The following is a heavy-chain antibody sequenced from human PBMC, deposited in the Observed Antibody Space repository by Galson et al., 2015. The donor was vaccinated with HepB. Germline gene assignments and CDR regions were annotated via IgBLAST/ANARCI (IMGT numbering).Heavy chain of an antibody. Sequence: SLRLSCAASGFTFDDYTMHWVRQAPGKGLEWVSLISWDGGSTYYADSVKGRFTISRDNSKNSLYLQMNSLRTEDTALYYCAKDRGYYGSGSSSYELDYWGQGTLVTVSS. V-gene: IGHV3-43*01. J-gene: IGHJ4*02. D-gene: IGHD3-10*01. CDR3: AKDRGYYGSGSSSYELDY. CDR1: GFTFDDYT. CDR2: ISWDGGST.